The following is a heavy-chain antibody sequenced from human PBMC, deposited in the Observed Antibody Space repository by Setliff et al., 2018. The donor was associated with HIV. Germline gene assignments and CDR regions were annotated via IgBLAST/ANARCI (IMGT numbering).Heavy chain of an antibody. CDR1: GGSIRGFY. CDR3: ERDYTNAFDI. Sequence: SDSLSLTCTVSGGSIRGFYWSWIRQPPGKGLEWSGYFSYSVITNYNPSLKSRVTISVDTSKYQFSLNLISVTAADTAVYYCERDYTNAFDIWGQGTMVTVSS. CDR2: FSYSVIT. V-gene: IGHV4-59*01. D-gene: IGHD3-16*01. J-gene: IGHJ3*02.